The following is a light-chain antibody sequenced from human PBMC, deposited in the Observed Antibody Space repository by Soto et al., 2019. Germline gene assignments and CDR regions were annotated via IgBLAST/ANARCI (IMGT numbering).Light chain of an antibody. CDR2: DAS. Sequence: EIVLTQSPVTLSLSPGERATLSCRASQSVTTFLAWYQQKPGQAPRLLIYDASKRATGIPARFSGSVSGTDFTLYISSLEPEDFAVYYCQQRTNWPLTFGGGTKVEIK. J-gene: IGKJ4*01. CDR3: QQRTNWPLT. V-gene: IGKV3-11*01. CDR1: QSVTTF.